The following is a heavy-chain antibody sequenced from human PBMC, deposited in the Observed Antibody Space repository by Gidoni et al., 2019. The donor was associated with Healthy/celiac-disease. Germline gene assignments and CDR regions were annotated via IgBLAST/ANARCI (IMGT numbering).Heavy chain of an antibody. V-gene: IGHV4-4*02. CDR2: IYHSGNT. Sequence: QVQLQESGPGLLKPSGTLSLTCAVSGGSLSSSNWWSWVRQPPGKGLEWIGEIYHSGNTNYNPSLKSRVSISVDKSKNHFSLKLSSVTAADTAVYYCARVRGYGDYEDWYFDLWGRGTLVTVSS. D-gene: IGHD4-17*01. J-gene: IGHJ2*01. CDR1: GGSLSSSNW. CDR3: ARVRGYGDYEDWYFDL.